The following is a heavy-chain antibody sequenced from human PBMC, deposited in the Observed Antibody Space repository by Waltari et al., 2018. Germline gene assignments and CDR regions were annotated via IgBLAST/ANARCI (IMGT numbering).Heavy chain of an antibody. Sequence: QVQLQESGPGLVKPSETLSLTCTVSGGSISSYYWSWIRQPPGKGLEWIGYIYYSGSTNYNPSLKSRVTISVDTSKNQFSLKLSSVTAADTAVYYCARLKFDAFDIWGQGTMVTISS. CDR3: ARLKFDAFDI. CDR1: GGSISSYY. J-gene: IGHJ3*02. V-gene: IGHV4-59*08. CDR2: IYYSGST.